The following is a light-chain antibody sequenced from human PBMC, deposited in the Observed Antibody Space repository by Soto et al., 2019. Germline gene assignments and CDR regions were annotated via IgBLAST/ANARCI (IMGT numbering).Light chain of an antibody. Sequence: EIVLTQSPGTLSLSPGERGTLSCRASRSVSSSYLAWYQQKPGQAPRLLIYGTSSRATGIPDRFSGSGSGTDFTLTISRLEPEDFAVYYCQQYGSSPRFGPGTKVDIK. CDR3: QQYGSSPR. V-gene: IGKV3-20*01. CDR2: GTS. CDR1: RSVSSSY. J-gene: IGKJ3*01.